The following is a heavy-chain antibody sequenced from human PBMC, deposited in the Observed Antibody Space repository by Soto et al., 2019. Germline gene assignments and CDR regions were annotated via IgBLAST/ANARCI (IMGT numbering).Heavy chain of an antibody. CDR1: GGSISKSNYF. V-gene: IGHV4-39*01. Sequence: QLQLQESGPGLVKSSETLSLTCTVSGGSISKSNYFWGWIRQAPGKGLEWIASILYSGTTSYNSSLKSRVAISVDTSKNQYSLERNSVTAAGTAVYYCARLGWGNGDSDYWGQGTLVTVSS. D-gene: IGHD2-21*01. CDR2: ILYSGTT. CDR3: ARLGWGNGDSDY. J-gene: IGHJ4*02.